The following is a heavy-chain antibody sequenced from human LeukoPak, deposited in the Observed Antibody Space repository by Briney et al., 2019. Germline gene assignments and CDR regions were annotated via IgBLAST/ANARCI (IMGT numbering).Heavy chain of an antibody. Sequence: GGSLRLSCAASGFTVSSNYMSWVRQAPGKGLEWVSAISGSGGSTYYADSVKGRFTISRDNSKNTLYLQMNSLRAEDTVVYYCAKVRYCSGGSCYSGVDIWGQGTMVTVSS. CDR2: ISGSGGST. CDR3: AKVRYCSGGSCYSGVDI. D-gene: IGHD2-15*01. J-gene: IGHJ3*02. CDR1: GFTVSSNY. V-gene: IGHV3-23*01.